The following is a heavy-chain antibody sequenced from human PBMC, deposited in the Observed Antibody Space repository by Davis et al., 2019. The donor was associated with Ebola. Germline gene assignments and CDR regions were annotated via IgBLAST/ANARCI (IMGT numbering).Heavy chain of an antibody. CDR2: IYSGGST. V-gene: IGHV3-53*04. Sequence: GESLKISCAASGFTVSSNYMSWVRQAPGKGLEWVSVIYSGGSTYYADSVKGRFTISRHNSKNTLYLQMNSLRAEDTAVYYCARVDRYNWHAFDIWGQGTMVTVSS. D-gene: IGHD1-20*01. J-gene: IGHJ3*02. CDR3: ARVDRYNWHAFDI. CDR1: GFTVSSNY.